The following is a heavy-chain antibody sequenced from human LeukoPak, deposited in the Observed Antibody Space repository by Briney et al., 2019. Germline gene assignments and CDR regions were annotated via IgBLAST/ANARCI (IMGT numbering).Heavy chain of an antibody. Sequence: PGGSLRLSCAGSGFTFSSSAMSWVRQAPGKGLEWVSRMSGRGSGGSTYYADTVQGRFTISRDNHKSTLYLQMHSLSAEDTAVYYCAKSGYNRFDYWGQGTLVTVSS. CDR1: GFTFSSSA. D-gene: IGHD5-24*01. J-gene: IGHJ4*02. V-gene: IGHV3-23*01. CDR3: AKSGYNRFDY. CDR2: MSGRGSGGST.